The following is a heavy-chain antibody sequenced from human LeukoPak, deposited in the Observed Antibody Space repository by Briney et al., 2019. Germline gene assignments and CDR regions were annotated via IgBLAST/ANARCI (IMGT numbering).Heavy chain of an antibody. V-gene: IGHV3-30*02. CDR1: GFTFSSYG. Sequence: PGGSLRLSCAASGFTFSSYGMHWVRQAPGKGLEWVAFIRYDGSNKYYADSVKGRFTISRDNSKNTLYLQMNSLRAEDTAVYYCAKDREYSSSSHYFDYWGQGTLVTVSS. D-gene: IGHD6-6*01. CDR2: IRYDGSNK. CDR3: AKDREYSSSSHYFDY. J-gene: IGHJ4*02.